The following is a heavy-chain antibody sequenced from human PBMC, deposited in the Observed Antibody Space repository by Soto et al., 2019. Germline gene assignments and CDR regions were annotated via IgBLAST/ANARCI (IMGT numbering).Heavy chain of an antibody. D-gene: IGHD6-19*01. V-gene: IGHV1-18*01. CDR2: ISAYNGNT. Sequence: ASVKVSCKASGYTFTSYGISWVRQAPGQGLEWMGWISAYNGNTNYAQKLQGRVTMTTDTSTSTAYMELRSLRSDDTAVYYCAILPGPRRSGWFIDYWCQGTLVTVS. J-gene: IGHJ4*02. CDR3: AILPGPRRSGWFIDY. CDR1: GYTFTSYG.